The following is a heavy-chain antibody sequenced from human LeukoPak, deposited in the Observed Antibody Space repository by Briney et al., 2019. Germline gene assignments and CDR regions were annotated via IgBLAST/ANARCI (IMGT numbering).Heavy chain of an antibody. Sequence: GGSLRLSCAASGFTFSSYWMSWVRRAPGKGLEWVANIKLEGSEKYYVDSVKGRFTISRDNAKNSLYLQMNSLRAEDTAVYYCARTTSLISSGYLLCDAFDIWGRGTMVTVSS. V-gene: IGHV3-7*01. CDR1: GFTFSSYW. CDR2: IKLEGSEK. CDR3: ARTTSLISSGYLLCDAFDI. J-gene: IGHJ3*02. D-gene: IGHD3-22*01.